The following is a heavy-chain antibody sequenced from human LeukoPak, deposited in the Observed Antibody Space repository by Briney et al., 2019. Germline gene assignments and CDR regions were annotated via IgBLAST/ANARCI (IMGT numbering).Heavy chain of an antibody. D-gene: IGHD3-3*01. CDR3: AREYYDFWSGYYHYLDS. J-gene: IGHJ4*02. V-gene: IGHV3-74*01. Sequence: GGSLRLSCAASGFTFSNYWMHWVRQAPGKGLVWVSRINSDESSTSYADSVKGRFTISRDNAKNTLYLQMNSLRAEDTAVYYCAREYYDFWSGYYHYLDSWGQGTLVTVSS. CDR2: INSDESST. CDR1: GFTFSNYW.